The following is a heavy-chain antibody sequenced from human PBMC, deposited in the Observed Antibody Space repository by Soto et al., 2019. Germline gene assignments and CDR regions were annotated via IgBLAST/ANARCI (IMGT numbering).Heavy chain of an antibody. Sequence: XGTLSLTCTVSGGSISSYYWSWIRQPPGKGLEWIGYIYYSGSTNYNPSLKSRVTISVDTSKNQFSLKLSSVTAADTAVYYCARDPGRYDSSGYNWFDPWGQGTLVTVSS. D-gene: IGHD3-22*01. CDR3: ARDPGRYDSSGYNWFDP. J-gene: IGHJ5*02. CDR1: GGSISSYY. CDR2: IYYSGST. V-gene: IGHV4-59*01.